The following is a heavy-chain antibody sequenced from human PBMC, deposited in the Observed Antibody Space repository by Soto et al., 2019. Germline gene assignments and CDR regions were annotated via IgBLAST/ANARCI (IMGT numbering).Heavy chain of an antibody. D-gene: IGHD2-8*02. Sequence: PSETLSLTCTVSGGSISGYFWTWIRQPPGEGLEWIGYIFYNGNTNYNPSLRSRVTISVDTSKNQFSLKLSSVTAADTAVYYCARHWTGLDYWGQGTLVTVSS. CDR2: IFYNGNT. V-gene: IGHV4-59*08. CDR1: GGSISGYF. CDR3: ARHWTGLDY. J-gene: IGHJ4*02.